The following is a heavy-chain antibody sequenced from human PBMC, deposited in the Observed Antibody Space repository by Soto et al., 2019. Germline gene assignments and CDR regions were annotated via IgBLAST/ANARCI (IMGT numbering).Heavy chain of an antibody. V-gene: IGHV3-23*01. Sequence: EVQLLESGGGLVQPGGSLRLSCAASGFTFSNYAMSWVRQAPGKGLEWVSGISGGGGSSYYADSVKGRFTISRDNSKNTLYLQMNSLRAEDTAVYYCAHNFCVDCHSVFFYWGQGTLVIVSS. CDR2: ISGGGGSS. D-gene: IGHD3-3*01. J-gene: IGHJ4*02. CDR3: AHNFCVDCHSVFFY. CDR1: GFTFSNYA.